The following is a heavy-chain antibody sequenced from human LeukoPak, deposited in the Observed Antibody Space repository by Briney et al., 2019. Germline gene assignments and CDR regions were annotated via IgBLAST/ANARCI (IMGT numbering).Heavy chain of an antibody. CDR3: ASGGTGTTFLY. J-gene: IGHJ4*02. V-gene: IGHV4-59*01. Sequence: SETLSLTCTVSGGSISSYYWSWIRQPPGKGLEWIGYIYYSGSTNYNPSLKSRVTISVDTSKNQFSLKLSSVTAADTAVYYCASGGTGTTFLYWGQGTLVTVSS. CDR1: GGSISSYY. D-gene: IGHD1-7*01. CDR2: IYYSGST.